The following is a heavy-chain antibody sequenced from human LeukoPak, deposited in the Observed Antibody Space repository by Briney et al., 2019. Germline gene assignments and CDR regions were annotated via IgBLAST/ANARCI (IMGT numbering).Heavy chain of an antibody. CDR2: INPSDGTT. J-gene: IGHJ4*02. Sequence: ASVKVSCKAFGYTFTAYFIQWVRQAPGQGLGWVGIINPSDGTTSYAQKFQGRVTMTRDTSTSTVYMELSSQRFEDTAVFYCARIHKYCTDGVCSDYWGQGTLVTVSS. CDR3: ARIHKYCTDGVCSDY. D-gene: IGHD2-8*01. CDR1: GYTFTAYF. V-gene: IGHV1-46*01.